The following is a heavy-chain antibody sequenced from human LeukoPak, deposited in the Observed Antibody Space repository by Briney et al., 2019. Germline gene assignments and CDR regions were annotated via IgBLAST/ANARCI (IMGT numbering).Heavy chain of an antibody. CDR3: ARHEDWGVIDY. D-gene: IGHD3-16*02. Sequence: SETLSLTCTVSSGSISSYYWSWIRQPPGKGLEWIGYIYYSGSTNYNPSLKSRVTISVDTSKNQFSLKLSSVTAADTAVYYCARHEDWGVIDYSGQGTLVTVSS. J-gene: IGHJ4*02. V-gene: IGHV4-59*08. CDR1: SGSISSYY. CDR2: IYYSGST.